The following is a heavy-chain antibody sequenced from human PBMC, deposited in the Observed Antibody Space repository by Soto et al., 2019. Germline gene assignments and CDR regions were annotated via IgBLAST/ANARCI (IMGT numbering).Heavy chain of an antibody. CDR3: ARDLAGDNFFDY. V-gene: IGHV1-3*01. CDR2: INAGNGNT. D-gene: IGHD4-17*01. Sequence: GASVKVSCKASGYTFTSYAMHWVRQAPGQRLEWMGWINAGNGNTKYSQKFQGRVTITRDTSASTAYMELSSLRSEDTAVYYCARDLAGDNFFDYWGQGTLLTVSS. J-gene: IGHJ4*02. CDR1: GYTFTSYA.